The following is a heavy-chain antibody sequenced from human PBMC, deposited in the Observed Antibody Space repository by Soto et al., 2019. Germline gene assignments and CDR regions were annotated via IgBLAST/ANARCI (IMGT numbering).Heavy chain of an antibody. CDR3: ARSGANYNLLDY. J-gene: IGHJ4*02. CDR1: GLTFSDYY. CDR2: SSNSGTFT. D-gene: IGHD1-7*01. V-gene: IGHV3-11*06. Sequence: GGSLRLSCEGSGLTFSDYYMSWIRQAPGKGLEWISYSSNSGTFTKYADSVKGRFSISRDNTKNLLFLQMNSLRAEDTALYYCARSGANYNLLDYWGQGTPVTGSS.